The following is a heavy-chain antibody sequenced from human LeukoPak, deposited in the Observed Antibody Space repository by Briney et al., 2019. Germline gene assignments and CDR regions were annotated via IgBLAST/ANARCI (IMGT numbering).Heavy chain of an antibody. J-gene: IGHJ6*03. D-gene: IGHD2-2*02. Sequence: ASVKVSCKASGYTFTSYYMHWVRQAPGQGLEWMGIINPSGGSTSYAQKFQGRVTMTRDMSTSTVYMELSSLRSEDTAVYYCARDWGYCKSNSCYNLYYYMDVWGKGTTVTVSS. CDR2: INPSGGST. CDR1: GYTFTSYY. V-gene: IGHV1-46*01. CDR3: ARDWGYCKSNSCYNLYYYMDV.